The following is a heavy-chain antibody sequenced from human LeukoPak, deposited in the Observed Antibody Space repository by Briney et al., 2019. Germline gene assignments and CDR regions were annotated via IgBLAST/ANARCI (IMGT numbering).Heavy chain of an antibody. D-gene: IGHD4-23*01. V-gene: IGHV4-4*07. CDR3: ARQTVAHLFDY. CDR2: IYASGST. J-gene: IGHJ4*02. Sequence: PSETLSLTCTVSGGSISNYYWSWIRQPAGKGLEWIGRIYASGSTDYNPSLKSRVTMSVDTSKNQFSLKLSSVTAADTAVYYCARQTVAHLFDYWGQGTLVTVSS. CDR1: GGSISNYY.